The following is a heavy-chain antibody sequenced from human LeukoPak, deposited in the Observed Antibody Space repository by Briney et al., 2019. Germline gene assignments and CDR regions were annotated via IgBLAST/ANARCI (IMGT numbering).Heavy chain of an antibody. J-gene: IGHJ5*02. CDR1: GGSISNYY. V-gene: IGHV4-39*07. CDR3: ARWMYYYDSSVGWFDP. CDR2: IYYSGNT. D-gene: IGHD3-22*01. Sequence: SETLSLTCTVSGGSISNYYWGWIRQAPGKGLEWIGSIYYSGNTYYNSSLKSRVTISLDTSKNQFSLKLSSVTAADTAVYYCARWMYYYDSSVGWFDPWGQGTLVTVSS.